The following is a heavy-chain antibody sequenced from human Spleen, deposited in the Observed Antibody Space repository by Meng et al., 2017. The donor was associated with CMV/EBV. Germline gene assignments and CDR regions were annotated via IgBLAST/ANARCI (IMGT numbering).Heavy chain of an antibody. V-gene: IGHV1-2*02. CDR3: ARGSTEAPIDDY. CDR1: GYTFTDYY. D-gene: IGHD2-15*01. J-gene: IGHJ4*02. Sequence: SCKASGYTFTDYYIHWVRQAPGQGLEWMGCINPNSGATDYAQEFQGRVAMTRDTSISTAYMELRRLTSDDTAVYYCARGSTEAPIDDYWGQGTLVTVSS. CDR2: INPNSGAT.